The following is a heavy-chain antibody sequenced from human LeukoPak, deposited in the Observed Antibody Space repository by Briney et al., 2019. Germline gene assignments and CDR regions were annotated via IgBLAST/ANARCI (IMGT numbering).Heavy chain of an antibody. CDR2: IYSDNT. D-gene: IGHD4/OR15-4a*01. CDR1: GFPVSSNS. Sequence: VGSLRLSCTVSGFPVSSNSMSWVRQAPGKGLEWVSFIYSDNTHYSDSVKGRFTISRDNSKNTLYLQMNSLRAEDTAVYYCARRAGAYSHPYDYWGQGTLVTVSS. V-gene: IGHV3-53*01. CDR3: ARRAGAYSHPYDY. J-gene: IGHJ4*02.